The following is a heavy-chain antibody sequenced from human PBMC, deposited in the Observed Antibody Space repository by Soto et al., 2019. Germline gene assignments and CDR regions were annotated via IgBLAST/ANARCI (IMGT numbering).Heavy chain of an antibody. CDR1: GYTLTELS. D-gene: IGHD3-22*01. CDR2: FDPEDGET. V-gene: IGHV1-24*01. Sequence: VASVKVSCKVSGYTLTELSMHWVRQAPGKGLEWMGGFDPEDGETIYAQKFQGRVTMTEDTSTDTAYMELSSLRSEDTAVYYCATDPQLRSLNYYDSSGYGYAFDIWGQGTMVTVSS. J-gene: IGHJ3*02. CDR3: ATDPQLRSLNYYDSSGYGYAFDI.